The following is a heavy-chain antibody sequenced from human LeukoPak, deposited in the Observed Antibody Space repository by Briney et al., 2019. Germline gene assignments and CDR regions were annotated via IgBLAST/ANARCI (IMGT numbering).Heavy chain of an antibody. CDR3: VREGGGDRGRAFDM. CDR2: INPNGGST. CDR1: GYSFTSYF. V-gene: IGHV1-46*01. D-gene: IGHD2-21*02. Sequence: ASVKVSCKASGYSFTSYFIHWVRQAPGQGLEWMGIINPNGGSTGYAQKFQGRVSMSRDTSTSTVYMELSSLRSEDAAVYYCVREGGGDRGRAFDMWGQGTMVTVFS. J-gene: IGHJ3*02.